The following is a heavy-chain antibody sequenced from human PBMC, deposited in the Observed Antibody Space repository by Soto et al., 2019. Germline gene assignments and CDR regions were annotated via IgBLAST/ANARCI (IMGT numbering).Heavy chain of an antibody. CDR2: ISYDGSNK. J-gene: IGHJ5*02. CDR1: GFTFSSYA. Sequence: PGGSLRLSCAASGFTFSSYAMHWVRQGPGKGLEWVAVISYDGSNKYYADSVKGRFTISRDNSKNTLYLQMNSLRAEDTAVYYCARDPLSSGWFNWFDPWGQGTLVTVSS. V-gene: IGHV3-30-3*01. D-gene: IGHD6-19*01. CDR3: ARDPLSSGWFNWFDP.